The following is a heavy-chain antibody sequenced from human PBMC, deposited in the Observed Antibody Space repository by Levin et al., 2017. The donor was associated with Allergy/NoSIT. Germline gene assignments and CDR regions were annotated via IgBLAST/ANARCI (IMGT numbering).Heavy chain of an antibody. J-gene: IGHJ3*02. D-gene: IGHD2-21*02. CDR3: AKDLTVVTTSDAFDI. Sequence: GGSLRLSCAASGFTFDEYTMHWVRQRPGKGLEWVSRISWNSGIIAYADSVKGRFTISRDNVNNALYLQMDSLRVEDTALYYCAKDLTVVTTSDAFDIWGQGAMVTVSS. CDR1: GFTFDEYT. V-gene: IGHV3-9*01. CDR2: ISWNSGII.